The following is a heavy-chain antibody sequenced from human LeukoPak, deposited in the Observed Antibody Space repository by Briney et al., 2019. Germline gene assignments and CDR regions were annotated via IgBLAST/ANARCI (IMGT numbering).Heavy chain of an antibody. V-gene: IGHV3-21*01. CDR1: GFTFSSYS. Sequence: GGSLRLSCAASGFTFSSYSMNWVRQAPGKGLEWVSSISSSSSYIYYADSVKGRFTISRDNAKNSLYLQMNSLRAEDTAVYYCAKEKTGDPCFDYWGQGTLVTVSS. D-gene: IGHD7-27*01. CDR2: ISSSSSYI. CDR3: AKEKTGDPCFDY. J-gene: IGHJ4*02.